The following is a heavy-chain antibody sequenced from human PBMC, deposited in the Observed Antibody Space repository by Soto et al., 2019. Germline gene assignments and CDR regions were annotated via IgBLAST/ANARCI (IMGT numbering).Heavy chain of an antibody. D-gene: IGHD5-12*01. V-gene: IGHV1-18*01. CDR3: ARHHGPTTSENWFDP. J-gene: IGHJ5*02. CDR2: ISPYNDNT. CDR1: GYIFSDSG. Sequence: ASVKVSCKASGYIFSDSGINWVRLAPGQGLEWRGWISPYNDNTKYAENIQGRVTLTTDTSTNTVYMELRSLTPYDTGVYYFARHHGPTTSENWFDPWGQGTLVTVSS.